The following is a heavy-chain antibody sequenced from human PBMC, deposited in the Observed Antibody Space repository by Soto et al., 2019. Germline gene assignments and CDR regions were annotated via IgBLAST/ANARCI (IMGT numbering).Heavy chain of an antibody. V-gene: IGHV3-7*03. J-gene: IGHJ6*02. Sequence: HPGGSLRLSCAASGFTFSSYWMSWVRQAPGKGLEWVANIKQDGSEKYYVDSVKGRFTISRDNAKNSLYLQMNSLRAEDTAVYYCARDAAPYYSYGMDVWGQGTTVTVSS. CDR3: ARDAAPYYSYGMDV. CDR2: IKQDGSEK. CDR1: GFTFSSYW. D-gene: IGHD2-15*01.